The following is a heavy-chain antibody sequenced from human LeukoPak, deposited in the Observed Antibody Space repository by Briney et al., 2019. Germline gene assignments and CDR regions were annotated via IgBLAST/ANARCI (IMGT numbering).Heavy chain of an antibody. V-gene: IGHV4-34*01. Sequence: PSETLSLTCPVYGGSFSGYYWSWIRQPPGKGLEWIGEINHSGSTNYNPSLKSRVTISVDTSKNQFSLKLSSVTAADTAVYYCARGRGYCSSTSCYAGWFDPWGQGTLVTVSS. D-gene: IGHD2-2*01. CDR2: INHSGST. J-gene: IGHJ5*02. CDR3: ARGRGYCSSTSCYAGWFDP. CDR1: GGSFSGYY.